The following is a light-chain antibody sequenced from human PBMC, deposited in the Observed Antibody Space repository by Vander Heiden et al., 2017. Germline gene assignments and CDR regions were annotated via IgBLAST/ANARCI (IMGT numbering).Light chain of an antibody. CDR3: SSYTTSITLVI. CDR2: EVT. J-gene: IGLJ2*01. Sequence: QSALTQPASVSGSPGQSITISCTGSSNDMGTYNYVSWYQQHPGKAPQLLIYEVTHRPSGVSNRFSGSKSGNTASLTISGLQAEDEADYFCSSYTTSITLVIFGGGTKVTVL. V-gene: IGLV2-14*03. CDR1: SNDMGTYNY.